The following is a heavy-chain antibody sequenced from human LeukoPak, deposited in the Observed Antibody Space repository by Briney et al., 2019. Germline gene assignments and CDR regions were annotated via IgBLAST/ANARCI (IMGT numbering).Heavy chain of an antibody. Sequence: SETLSLTCTVSGGSISSYYWSWIRQPPGKGLEWIGDIYYSGSTNYNPSLKSRVTISVDTSKNQFSLKLSSVTAADTAVYYCARVSPFVGGIVGASSIFDYWGQGTLVTVSS. V-gene: IGHV4-59*01. CDR3: ARVSPFVGGIVGASSIFDY. CDR1: GGSISSYY. J-gene: IGHJ4*02. D-gene: IGHD1-26*01. CDR2: IYYSGST.